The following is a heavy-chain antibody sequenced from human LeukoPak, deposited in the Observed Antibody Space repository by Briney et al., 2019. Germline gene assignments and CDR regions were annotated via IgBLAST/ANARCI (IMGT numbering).Heavy chain of an antibody. D-gene: IGHD3-22*01. CDR2: ISSSSSTI. CDR1: GFTFSSYS. J-gene: IGHJ4*02. CDR3: ARDIPVSTYYYDSSGYYYAY. V-gene: IGHV3-48*04. Sequence: GGSLRLSCAASGFTFSSYSMNWVRQAPGKGLEWVSYISSSSSTIYYADSVKGRFTISRDNAKNSLYLQMNSLRAEDTAVYYCARDIPVSTYYYDSSGYYYAYWGQGTLVTVSS.